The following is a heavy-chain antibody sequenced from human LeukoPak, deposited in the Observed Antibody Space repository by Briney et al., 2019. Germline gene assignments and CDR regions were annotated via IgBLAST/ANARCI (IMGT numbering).Heavy chain of an antibody. J-gene: IGHJ3*02. CDR1: GGSMSSSSYY. D-gene: IGHD5-24*01. CDR3: ARDRGERWLQLNAFDI. V-gene: IGHV4-39*02. Sequence: SETLSLTCTVSGGSMSSSSYYWGWIRQPPGKGLEWIGSMYYNPSLKSRVTISVDTSKNQFSLKLRSVTAADTAVYYCARDRGERWLQLNAFDIWGQGTMVTVSS. CDR2: MYY.